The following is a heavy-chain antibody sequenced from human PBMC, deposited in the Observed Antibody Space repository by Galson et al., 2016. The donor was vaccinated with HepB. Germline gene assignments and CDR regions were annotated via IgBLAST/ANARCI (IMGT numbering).Heavy chain of an antibody. CDR2: MYYTGTN. CDR3: AKGLAGIGNYPI. Sequence: LSLTCNVSGESIKSFYWTWLRQSPGKGLEWIGYMYYTGTNNYSPSLKSRVTISVDKSKNQFSLKMTSVTAADTAVYYCAKGLAGIGNYPIWGQGILVTVSS. D-gene: IGHD1-7*01. V-gene: IGHV4-59*01. J-gene: IGHJ4*02. CDR1: GESIKSFY.